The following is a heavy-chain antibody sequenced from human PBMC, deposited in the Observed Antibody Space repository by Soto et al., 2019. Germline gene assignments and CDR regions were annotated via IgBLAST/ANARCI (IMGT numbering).Heavy chain of an antibody. CDR2: ISAGGGGT. V-gene: IGHV3-23*01. CDR1: GFTFTNYA. CDR3: AKNPNGDYVGGFKF. J-gene: IGHJ3*01. Sequence: EVQLLESGGALVLPGGPLRLSFAASGFTFTNYAMPWFRQAPGKGLEWVPGISAGGGGTYYPDSGKGRFTISRDYSKSTLSLQMNVLRPEDTAVYYCAKNPNGDYVGGFKFGAQGTLVTVSS. D-gene: IGHD4-17*01.